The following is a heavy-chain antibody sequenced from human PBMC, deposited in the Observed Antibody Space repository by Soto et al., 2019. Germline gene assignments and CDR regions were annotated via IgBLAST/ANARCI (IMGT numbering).Heavy chain of an antibody. J-gene: IGHJ4*02. Sequence: QVQLQESGPGLVKPSQTLSLTCTVSGGSISSGGYYWSWIRQHPGKGLEWIGYIYYSGSTYYNPSLKGRVTISVDASKNQFSLKLSSVTAADTAVYYCARDGGRYCSGGSCPTQYWGQGTLVTVSS. D-gene: IGHD2-15*01. V-gene: IGHV4-31*03. CDR2: IYYSGST. CDR3: ARDGGRYCSGGSCPTQY. CDR1: GGSISSGGYY.